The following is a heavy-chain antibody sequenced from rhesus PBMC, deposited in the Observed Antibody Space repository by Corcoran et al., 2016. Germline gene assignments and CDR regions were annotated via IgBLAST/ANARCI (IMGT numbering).Heavy chain of an antibody. CDR3: ARWLVAAHFYFDY. CDR2: ITYSGST. D-gene: IGHD6-31*01. V-gene: IGHV4-122*02. CDR1: GGSLSSGYYY. J-gene: IGHJ4*01. Sequence: QVQLQESGPGLVKPSETLSLTCAVSGGSLSSGYYYWSWLRQPPGKGLEWIGDITYSGSTSYNPSLKSRVTISRDTSKNQFSLKLSSVTAADTAVYYCARWLVAAHFYFDYWGQGVLVTVSS.